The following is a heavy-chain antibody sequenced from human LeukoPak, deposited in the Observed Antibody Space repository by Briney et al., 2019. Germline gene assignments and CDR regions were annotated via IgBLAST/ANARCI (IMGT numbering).Heavy chain of an antibody. D-gene: IGHD6-25*01. CDR3: ARARLSHGFDY. CDR2: INHSGST. J-gene: IGHJ4*02. V-gene: IGHV4-34*01. Sequence: SETLSLSCAVSGGSFTGYYWSWIRQPPGKGLEWIGEINHSGSTNYNPSLKSRVTISVDTSKNQFSLKLRSVTAADTAVYYCARARLSHGFDYWGQGTLVTVSS. CDR1: GGSFTGYY.